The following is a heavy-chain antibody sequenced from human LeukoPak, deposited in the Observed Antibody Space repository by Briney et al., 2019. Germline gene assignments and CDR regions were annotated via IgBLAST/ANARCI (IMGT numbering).Heavy chain of an antibody. D-gene: IGHD4-17*01. CDR2: IKSKTDGGTT. CDR3: TTVYALTPVTTDY. Sequence: GGSLRLSCTASGFTFSNAWMSWVRQAPGKGLEWVGRIKSKTDGGTTDYAAPVKGRFTISRDDSKNTLYLQMNSLKTEDTAVYYCTTVYALTPVTTDYWGQGTLVTVSS. CDR1: GFTFSNAW. V-gene: IGHV3-15*01. J-gene: IGHJ4*02.